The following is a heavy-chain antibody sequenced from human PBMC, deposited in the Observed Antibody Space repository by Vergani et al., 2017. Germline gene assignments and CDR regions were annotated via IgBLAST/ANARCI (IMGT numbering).Heavy chain of an antibody. J-gene: IGHJ4*02. D-gene: IGHD5-24*01. Sequence: QVQLQESGPGLVKPSETLSLTCTVSGGSISSYYWSWIRQPPGKGLEWIGYIPYSGSTNYNPSLQSRVTMSVYTSKNQCSLKLSSVTAADPAVYYCAGARRDGYTWGHFDYWGQGTLVTVSS. CDR2: IPYSGST. V-gene: IGHV4-59*01. CDR1: GGSISSYY. CDR3: AGARRDGYTWGHFDY.